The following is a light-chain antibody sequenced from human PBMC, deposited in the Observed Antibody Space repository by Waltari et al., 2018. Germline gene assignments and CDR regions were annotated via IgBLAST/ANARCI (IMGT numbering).Light chain of an antibody. J-gene: IGKJ1*01. CDR2: QAS. V-gene: IGKV1-5*03. Sequence: DIQMTQSPSTLSASVGDRVTSTCRSSQIIKTWLAWYQQKPGKAPKVLIYQASTLETGVPSRFSGSGSGTEFTLTISSLQPDDFATYYCQQYISYSRTFGQGTKVEIK. CDR3: QQYISYSRT. CDR1: QIIKTW.